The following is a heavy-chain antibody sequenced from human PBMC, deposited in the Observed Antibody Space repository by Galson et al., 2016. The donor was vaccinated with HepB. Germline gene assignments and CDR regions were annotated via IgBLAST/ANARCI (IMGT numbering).Heavy chain of an antibody. CDR3: ARDARYSSNFYYGVVSPGFYCYGMAV. J-gene: IGHJ6*02. V-gene: IGHV3-30*04. D-gene: IGHD6-19*01. Sequence: SLRLSCAASGFTFSSYTMHWVRQTPGKGLEWVALIAYDGSNIYYADSVRGRFTISRDNSKNTLYLQMNSLRAEDTAIYYCARDARYSSNFYYGVVSPGFYCYGMAVWGQGTTVTVSS. CDR2: IAYDGSNI. CDR1: GFTFSSYT.